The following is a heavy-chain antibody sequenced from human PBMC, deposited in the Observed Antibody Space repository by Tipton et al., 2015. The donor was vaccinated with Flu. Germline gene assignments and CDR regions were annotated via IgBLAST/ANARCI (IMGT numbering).Heavy chain of an antibody. CDR3: ARGGATGEDYFDY. J-gene: IGHJ4*02. CDR2: IYYSGST. D-gene: IGHD5-12*01. Sequence: TLSLTCTVSGGSISSGGYYWSWTRQHPGKGLEWIGYIYYSGSTYYNPSLKSRVTISVDTSKNQSSLKLSSVTAADTAVYYCARGGATGEDYFDYWGQGTLVTVSS. V-gene: IGHV4-31*03. CDR1: GGSISSGGYY.